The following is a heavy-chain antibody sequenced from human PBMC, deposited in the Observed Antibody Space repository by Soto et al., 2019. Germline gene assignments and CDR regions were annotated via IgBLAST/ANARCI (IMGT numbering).Heavy chain of an antibody. Sequence: EVQLVESGGGVVRPGGSLRLSCVASGFTFDDYGMSWVRQVPGKGLEWVSGINWNGGTTHYADSVKGRFTISRDNARNSLYLQMNSLRAEDTALYYCAKRQSPMVRGVIEAFDYWGQGTLVTVSS. J-gene: IGHJ4*02. CDR3: AKRQSPMVRGVIEAFDY. CDR2: INWNGGTT. V-gene: IGHV3-20*04. CDR1: GFTFDDYG. D-gene: IGHD3-10*01.